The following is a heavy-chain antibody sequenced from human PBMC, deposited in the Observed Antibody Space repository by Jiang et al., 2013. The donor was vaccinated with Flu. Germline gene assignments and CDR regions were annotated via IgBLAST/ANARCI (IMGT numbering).Heavy chain of an antibody. CDR3: ARIRTGSYNLLDY. J-gene: IGHJ4*02. Sequence: KPTQTLTLTCTFSEFSLSTSGMCVSWIRQPPGKALEWLALIDWDDDKYYSTSLKTRLTISKDTSKNXVVLTMTNMDPVDTATYYCARIRTGSYNLLDYWGQGTLVTVSS. CDR1: EFSLSTSGMC. CDR2: IDWDDDK. V-gene: IGHV2-70*01. D-gene: IGHD1-26*01.